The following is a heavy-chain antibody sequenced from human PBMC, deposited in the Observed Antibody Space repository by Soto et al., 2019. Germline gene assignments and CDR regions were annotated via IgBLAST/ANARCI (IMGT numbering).Heavy chain of an antibody. V-gene: IGHV1-46*01. J-gene: IGHJ4*02. Sequence: ASVKVSCKASGYTFTSYGISWVRQAPGQGLEWMGIINPCGGSTSYAQKFQGRVTMTRDTSTSTVYMELSSLRSEDTAVYYCARALQLWARFDYWGQGTLVTVSS. D-gene: IGHD5-18*01. CDR3: ARALQLWARFDY. CDR1: GYTFTSYG. CDR2: INPCGGST.